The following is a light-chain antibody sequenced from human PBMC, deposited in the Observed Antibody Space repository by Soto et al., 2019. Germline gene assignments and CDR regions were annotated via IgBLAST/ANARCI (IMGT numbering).Light chain of an antibody. Sequence: EIVFTQSPGTRSLSPGERATLSCRASERIYSAYLGWYQQKPGQAPRLLIYGTSSRETGIPDRFSGSGSGTEFTLTISRLEPEDFAVYYCQQYGNSPITFGQGTRLEIK. CDR1: ERIYSAY. CDR3: QQYGNSPIT. J-gene: IGKJ5*01. CDR2: GTS. V-gene: IGKV3-20*01.